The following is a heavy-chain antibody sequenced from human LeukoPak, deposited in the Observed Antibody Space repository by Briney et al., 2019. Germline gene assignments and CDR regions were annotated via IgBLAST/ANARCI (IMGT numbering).Heavy chain of an antibody. CDR1: GGSISSYY. D-gene: IGHD5-18*01. J-gene: IGHJ2*01. V-gene: IGHV4-59*08. Sequence: SETLSLTCTVSGGSISSYYWSWIRQPPGKGLEWIGYIYYSGSTNYNPSLKSRVTISVDTSKNQFSLKLSSVTAADTAVYYCARHHSYGYGWYFDLWGRGTLVTVSS. CDR2: IYYSGST. CDR3: ARHHSYGYGWYFDL.